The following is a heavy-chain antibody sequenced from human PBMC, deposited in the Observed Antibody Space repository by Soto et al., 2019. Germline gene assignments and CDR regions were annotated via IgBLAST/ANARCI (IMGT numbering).Heavy chain of an antibody. D-gene: IGHD3-22*01. CDR3: ERAVGSSGLNDAFDV. J-gene: IGHJ3*01. Sequence: SVKVSCKASGDTFIYHYINLVRQSPGQGLEWTGWITPNSGGTKYAEKFQGRVTMTRDASINTAYVDVTGLTFDDTAASFCERAVGSSGLNDAFDVWRQGTPVTV. CDR1: GDTFIYHY. CDR2: ITPNSGGT. V-gene: IGHV1-2*02.